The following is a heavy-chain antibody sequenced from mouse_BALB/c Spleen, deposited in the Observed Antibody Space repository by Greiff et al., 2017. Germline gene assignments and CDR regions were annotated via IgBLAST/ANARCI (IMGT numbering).Heavy chain of an antibody. CDR3: ARGEDYGSSSYAMDY. CDR1: GFTFSGFG. Sequence: EVQLQQSGGGLVQPGGSRKLSCAASGFTFSGFGMHWVRQAPEKGLEWVAYISSGSSTIYYADTVKGRFTISRDNPKNTLCLQMTSLRSEDTAMYYCARGEDYGSSSYAMDYWGQGTSVTVSS. V-gene: IGHV5-17*02. CDR2: ISSGSSTI. D-gene: IGHD1-1*01. J-gene: IGHJ4*01.